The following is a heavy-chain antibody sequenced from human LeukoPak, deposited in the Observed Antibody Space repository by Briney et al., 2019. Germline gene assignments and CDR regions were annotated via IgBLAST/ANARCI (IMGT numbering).Heavy chain of an antibody. CDR1: GYTFGNYA. CDR2: ISTDNGNT. CDR3: ARLAVTTLDY. J-gene: IGHJ4*02. Sequence: GASVKVSCKASGYTFGNYAISWVRQAPGQGLEWMGWISTDNGNTNYAQKLQGRVTMTTDTSTTTAYMELRSLRSDDTAVYYCARLAVTTLDYWGQGTLVTVSS. V-gene: IGHV1-18*01. D-gene: IGHD4-17*01.